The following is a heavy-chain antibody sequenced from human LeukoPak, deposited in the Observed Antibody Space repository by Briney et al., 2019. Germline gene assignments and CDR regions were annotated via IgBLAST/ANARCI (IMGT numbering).Heavy chain of an antibody. D-gene: IGHD1-26*01. J-gene: IGHJ3*02. CDR3: ARGWELPNDAFDI. CDR1: GGTFSSYA. CDR2: IIPIFGTA. V-gene: IGHV1-69*06. Sequence: ASVKVSCKASGGTFSSYAISWVRQAPGQGLEWMGGIIPIFGTANYAQKFQGRVTITADKSTSTAYMELSSLRSEDTAVYYCARGWELPNDAFDIWGQGTMVTVSS.